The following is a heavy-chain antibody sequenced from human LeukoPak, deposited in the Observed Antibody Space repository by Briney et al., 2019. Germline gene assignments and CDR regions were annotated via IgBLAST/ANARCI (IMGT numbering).Heavy chain of an antibody. D-gene: IGHD4-17*01. V-gene: IGHV4-34*01. J-gene: IGHJ4*02. CDR2: INHSGST. CDR3: ARAPTVSFFDY. Sequence: PETLSPTCAVYTRSFSGYYWSWIRHPPGKWLEWIGEINHSGSTNYHPSLKSRVTISVDTSKNQFSLKLSSVAAADTAVYYCARAPTVSFFDYWGQGTLVIVSS. CDR1: TRSFSGYY.